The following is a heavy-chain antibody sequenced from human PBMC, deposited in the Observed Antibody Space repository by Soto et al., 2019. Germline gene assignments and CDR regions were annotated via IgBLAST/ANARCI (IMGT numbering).Heavy chain of an antibody. V-gene: IGHV4-4*02. CDR2: IDHNGVA. Sequence: SETLSLTCGVSGDSISSSRWWTWVRQTPGNGLEWIGKIDHNGVANYNPSLEGRVTISKDISKNQISLKVTSVTAADSAVYYCARMNRDYYYYGMDVWGQGATVTVSS. J-gene: IGHJ6*02. CDR3: ARMNRDYYYYGMDV. CDR1: GDSISSSRW.